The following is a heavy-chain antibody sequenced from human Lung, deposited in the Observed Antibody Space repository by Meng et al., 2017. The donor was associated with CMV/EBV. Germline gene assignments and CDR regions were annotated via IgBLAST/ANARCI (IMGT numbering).Heavy chain of an antibody. CDR2: LYDSGST. CDR3: ARDLEY. V-gene: IGHV4-39*07. Sequence: ASGPVLVRPSQTRSLTCSVSGGSISSSTYYWAWIRQPPGKGLEWIGSLYDSGSTYYHPSLKSRVTISVDTSKTYFSLKLRSVTAADTAVYYCARDLEYWGQGTLVTVSS. J-gene: IGHJ4*02. CDR1: GGSISSSTYY. D-gene: IGHD1-1*01.